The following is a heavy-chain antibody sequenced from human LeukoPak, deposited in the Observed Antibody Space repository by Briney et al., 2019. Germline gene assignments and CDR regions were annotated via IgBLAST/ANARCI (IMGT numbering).Heavy chain of an antibody. V-gene: IGHV4-39*01. D-gene: IGHD2-15*01. CDR3: ARGRGKLLIGY. J-gene: IGHJ4*02. CDR1: GGSISGSSHY. CDR2: ILYTGKT. Sequence: PSETLSLTCTVSGGSISGSSHYWDWIRQPPGKGLEWIGSILYTGKTYYNPSLKSRVTISVDTSKNQFSLKLSSVTAADTAVYYCARGRGKLLIGYWGQGTLVTVSS.